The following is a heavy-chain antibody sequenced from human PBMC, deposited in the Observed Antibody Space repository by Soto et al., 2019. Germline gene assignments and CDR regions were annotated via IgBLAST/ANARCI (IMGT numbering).Heavy chain of an antibody. Sequence: GASVKVSCKASGYTFTSYAMHWVRQAPGQRLEWMGWINAGNGDTKYSQKFQGRVTITRDTSASTAYMELSSLRSEDTAVYYCARAPRPTYYYDSSGRKWFDPWGQGTLVTVSS. CDR3: ARAPRPTYYYDSSGRKWFDP. D-gene: IGHD3-22*01. CDR2: INAGNGDT. V-gene: IGHV1-3*01. CDR1: GYTFTSYA. J-gene: IGHJ5*02.